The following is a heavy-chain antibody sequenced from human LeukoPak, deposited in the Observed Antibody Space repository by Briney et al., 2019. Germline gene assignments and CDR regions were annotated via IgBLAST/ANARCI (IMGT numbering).Heavy chain of an antibody. CDR2: INAGGTTI. CDR3: ARYRTTWNVAFDI. D-gene: IGHD1-1*01. Sequence: GGSLRLSCAASGFTFSSYEMNWVRQAPGKGLEWLSYINAGGTTIYYADSVKGRFAISRDNAKYSLHLQMNSLRADDTAVYYCARYRTTWNVAFDIWGQGTVVTVSS. CDR1: GFTFSSYE. V-gene: IGHV3-48*03. J-gene: IGHJ3*02.